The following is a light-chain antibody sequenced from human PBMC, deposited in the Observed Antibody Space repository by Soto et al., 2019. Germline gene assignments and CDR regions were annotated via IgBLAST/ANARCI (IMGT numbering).Light chain of an antibody. CDR3: QQYGSSPWP. CDR2: GAS. J-gene: IGKJ1*01. Sequence: EIVLTQSPGTLSLSPGERATLSCRASQSVSSSYLAWYQQKPGQAPRLLIYGASSRATGIPDRFSGSGSGTDFTLTISRLEPEDFAVYYCQQYGSSPWPFGQGTKAAIK. V-gene: IGKV3-20*01. CDR1: QSVSSSY.